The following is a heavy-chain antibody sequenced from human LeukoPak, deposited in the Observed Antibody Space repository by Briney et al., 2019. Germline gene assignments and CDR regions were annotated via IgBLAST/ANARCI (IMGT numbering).Heavy chain of an antibody. CDR2: IWYDGSNK. V-gene: IGHV3-33*01. J-gene: IGHJ4*02. D-gene: IGHD2-2*01. CDR1: GFTFSSYG. CDR3: ARDRREPAAKDPDLFDY. Sequence: GGSLRLSCAASGFTFSSYGMHWVRQAPGKGLEWVAVIWYDGSNKYYADSVKGRFTISRDNSKNTLYLQMNSLRAEDTAVYYCARDRREPAAKDPDLFDYWGQGTLVTVSS.